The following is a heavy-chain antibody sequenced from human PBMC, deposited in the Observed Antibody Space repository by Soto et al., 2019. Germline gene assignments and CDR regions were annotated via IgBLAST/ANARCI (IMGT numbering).Heavy chain of an antibody. J-gene: IGHJ5*02. V-gene: IGHV4-34*01. Sequence: QVQLQQWGAGLLKPSETLSLTCAVYGGSFSGYYWSWIRQPPGKGLEWIGEINHSGSTNYNPSLKSRVTISVDTSKHQFSLKLSSVTAADTAVYYCASPGGAAGTGLRGWFDPWGQGTLVTVSS. CDR1: GGSFSGYY. CDR3: ASPGGAAGTGLRGWFDP. CDR2: INHSGST. D-gene: IGHD6-13*01.